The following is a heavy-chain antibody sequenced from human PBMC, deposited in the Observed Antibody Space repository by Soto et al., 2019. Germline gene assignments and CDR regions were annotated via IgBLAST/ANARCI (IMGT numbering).Heavy chain of an antibody. J-gene: IGHJ4*02. CDR2: IYYSGST. D-gene: IGHD3-22*01. CDR3: ARVGGNYYDSSDYIEGDY. Sequence: PSETLSLTCTVSGGSISSGDYYWSWIRQPPGKGLEWIGYIYYSGSTYYNPSLKSRVTISVDTSKNQFSLKLSSVTAADTAVYYCARVGGNYYDSSDYIEGDYWGQGTLVTVYS. CDR1: GGSISSGDYY. V-gene: IGHV4-30-4*01.